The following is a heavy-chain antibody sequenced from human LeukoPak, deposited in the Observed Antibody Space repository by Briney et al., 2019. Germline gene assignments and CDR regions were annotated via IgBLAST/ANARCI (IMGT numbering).Heavy chain of an antibody. Sequence: GESLKISCKGSGYSFTSYWIGRVRQMPGKGLEWMGIIYPGDSDTRYSPSFQGQVTISADKSISTAYLQWSSLKASDTAMYYCARHGNNHYYHSNTGDYWGQGTLVTV. CDR2: IYPGDSDT. V-gene: IGHV5-51*01. D-gene: IGHD3-22*01. CDR3: ARHGNNHYYHSNTGDY. CDR1: GYSFTSYW. J-gene: IGHJ4*02.